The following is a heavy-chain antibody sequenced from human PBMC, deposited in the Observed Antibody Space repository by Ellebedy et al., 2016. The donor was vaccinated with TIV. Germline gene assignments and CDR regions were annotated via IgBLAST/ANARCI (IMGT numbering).Heavy chain of an antibody. V-gene: IGHV6-1*01. CDR2: TYYRSKWFN. CDR1: GDSVSSNSAA. Sequence: SQTLSLTCAISGDSVSSNSAAWNWIRQSPSRGLEWLGRTYYRSKWFNDYAVSVKSRLTFTRDTSKNQFSLHLNSVTAADTAVYYCARVRWDSEAFDIWGQGTMVTVPS. D-gene: IGHD5-24*01. CDR3: ARVRWDSEAFDI. J-gene: IGHJ3*02.